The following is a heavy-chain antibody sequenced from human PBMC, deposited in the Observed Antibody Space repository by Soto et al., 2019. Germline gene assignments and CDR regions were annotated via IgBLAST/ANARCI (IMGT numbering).Heavy chain of an antibody. CDR3: ARVIGYSNYNWFDP. Sequence: ASVKVSCKASGYTFTSYAMHWVRQAPGQRLEWMGWINAGNGNTKYSQKFQGRVTITRDTSASTAYMELSSLRSEDTAVYYCARVIGYSNYNWFDPWGQGTLVTVCS. J-gene: IGHJ5*02. V-gene: IGHV1-3*01. CDR2: INAGNGNT. CDR1: GYTFTSYA. D-gene: IGHD4-4*01.